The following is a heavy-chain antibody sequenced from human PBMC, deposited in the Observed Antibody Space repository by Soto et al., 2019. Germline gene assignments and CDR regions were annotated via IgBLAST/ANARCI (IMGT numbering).Heavy chain of an antibody. CDR1: GFTFSSYA. CDR2: ISGSGGST. J-gene: IGHJ6*03. CDR3: AKVDDYIWGSYRYYYYMDV. D-gene: IGHD3-16*02. Sequence: EVQLLESGGGLVQPGGSLRLSCAASGFTFSSYAMSWVRQAPGKGLEWVSAISGSGGSTYYADSVKGRFTISRDNSKNTLYLQMNSLRAEDTAVYDCAKVDDYIWGSYRYYYYMDVWGKGTTVTVSS. V-gene: IGHV3-23*01.